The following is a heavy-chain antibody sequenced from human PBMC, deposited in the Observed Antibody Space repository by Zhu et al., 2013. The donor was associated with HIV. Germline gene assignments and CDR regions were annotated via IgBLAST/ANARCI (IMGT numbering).Heavy chain of an antibody. D-gene: IGHD6-13*01. CDR3: ARARVEAAGTYFTFGDLYYDMDV. Sequence: QVQLVQSGAEVKKPGASVEVSCKASGYTFSTYYVHWVRQAPGQGLEWMGIINPSGGSTNYAQRFQGRVTMTSDMSTRTVYMGLSSLRSEDTAVYYCARARVEAAGTYFTFGDLYYDMDVWGQGTTVAVSS. V-gene: IGHV1-46*01. J-gene: IGHJ6*02. CDR1: GYTFSTYY. CDR2: INPSGGST.